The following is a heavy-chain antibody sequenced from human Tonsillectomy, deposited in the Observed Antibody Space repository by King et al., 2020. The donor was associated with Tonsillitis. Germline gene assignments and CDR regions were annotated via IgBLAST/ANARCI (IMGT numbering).Heavy chain of an antibody. D-gene: IGHD6-13*01. Sequence: VQLQESGPGLVKPSETLSLTCTFSGGSISSYYWSWIRQPAGKGLEWIGRIYTSGSTNYNPSLKSRVTISVDTSKNQFSLKLSPVTAADTAVYYCARDRSSSWYGDYFDYWGQGTLVTVSS. J-gene: IGHJ4*02. CDR3: ARDRSSSWYGDYFDY. CDR1: GGSISSYY. CDR2: IYTSGST. V-gene: IGHV4-4*07.